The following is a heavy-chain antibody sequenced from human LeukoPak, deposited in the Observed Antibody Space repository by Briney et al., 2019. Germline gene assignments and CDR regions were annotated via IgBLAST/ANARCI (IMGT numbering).Heavy chain of an antibody. V-gene: IGHV1-69*13. CDR1: GGTFSSYA. J-gene: IGHJ4*02. CDR3: ATEYCSSTSCYDFPGQYYFDY. CDR2: IIPIFGTA. Sequence: SVKISCKASGGTFSSYAISWVRQAPGQGLEWMGGIIPIFGTANYAQKFQGRVTITADESTSTAYMELSSLRSEDTAVYYCATEYCSSTSCYDFPGQYYFDYWGQGTLVTVSS. D-gene: IGHD2-2*01.